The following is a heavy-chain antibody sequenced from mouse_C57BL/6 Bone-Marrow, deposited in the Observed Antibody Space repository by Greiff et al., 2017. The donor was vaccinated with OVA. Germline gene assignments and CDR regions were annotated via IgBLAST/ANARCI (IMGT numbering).Heavy chain of an antibody. Sequence: QVQLQQSGPGLVQPSQSLSITCTVSGFSLTSYGVHWVRQSPGKGLEWLGVIWSGGSTDYNAAFISRLSISKDNSKSQVFFKMNSLQADDTDIYYCARSYGSSYWFAYWGQGTLVTVSA. D-gene: IGHD1-1*01. CDR2: IWSGGST. J-gene: IGHJ3*01. V-gene: IGHV2-2*01. CDR3: ARSYGSSYWFAY. CDR1: GFSLTSYG.